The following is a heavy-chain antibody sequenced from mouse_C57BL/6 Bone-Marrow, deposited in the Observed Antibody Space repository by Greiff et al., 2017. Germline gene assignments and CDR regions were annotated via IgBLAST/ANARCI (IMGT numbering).Heavy chain of an antibody. CDR2: INPYNGGT. J-gene: IGHJ2*01. Sequence: EVQLQQSGPELVKPGASVKIPCKASGYTFTDYNMDWVKQSHGKSLEWIGVINPYNGGTIYNQKFKGKATLTVDKSSSTAYMELRSLTSDDTAVYYCARKYYDSSYYFDYWGQGTTLTVSA. CDR1: GYTFTDYN. V-gene: IGHV1-18*01. CDR3: ARKYYDSSYYFDY. D-gene: IGHD1-1*01.